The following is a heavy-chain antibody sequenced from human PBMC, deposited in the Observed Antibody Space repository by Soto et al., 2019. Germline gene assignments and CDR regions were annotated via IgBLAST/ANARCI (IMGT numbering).Heavy chain of an antibody. Sequence: VASVKVSCKASGYTFTSYDINWVRQATGQGLEWMGWMNPNSGNTGYAQKFQGRVTMTRNTSISTAYMELSSLRSEDTAVYYCARDYNYDYVWGSYRFYYYGMDVWGQGTTVTVSS. CDR1: GYTFTSYD. CDR2: MNPNSGNT. CDR3: ARDYNYDYVWGSYRFYYYGMDV. D-gene: IGHD3-16*02. V-gene: IGHV1-8*02. J-gene: IGHJ6*02.